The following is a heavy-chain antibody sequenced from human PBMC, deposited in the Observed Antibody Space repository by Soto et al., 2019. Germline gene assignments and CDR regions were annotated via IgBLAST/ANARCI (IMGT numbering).Heavy chain of an antibody. CDR3: ARGYRANYYYAMDV. V-gene: IGHV1-69*01. D-gene: IGHD2-2*01. CDR2: IIPMFGIG. Sequence: QVQLVQSGAEVKMPGSSVRVSCKASGGSFSKYGISWVRQAPGQGLEWMGGIIPMFGIGNYAEKFLGRVTITADESTSTSHMELSSLRSEDTAVYFCARGYRANYYYAMDVCGHCTPVTVSS. J-gene: IGHJ6*02. CDR1: GGSFSKYG.